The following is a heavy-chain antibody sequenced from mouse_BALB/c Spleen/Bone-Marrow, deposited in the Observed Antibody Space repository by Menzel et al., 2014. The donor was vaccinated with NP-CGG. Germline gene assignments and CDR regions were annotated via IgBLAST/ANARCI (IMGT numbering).Heavy chain of an antibody. CDR2: VYPGNGDT. CDR3: ARSGYGNYAWFPY. D-gene: IGHD2-10*02. CDR1: GYTFTSYN. Sequence: QFQLQQSGAELVKPGASVMMSCKASGYTFTSYNIHWVRQTPGLGLEWIGAVYPGNGDTSYNQRFKGKATLTADKSSNTAYMRFSSLTSEDSAVYFCARSGYGNYAWFPYWGQGTLVTVSA. V-gene: IGHV1-12*01. J-gene: IGHJ3*01.